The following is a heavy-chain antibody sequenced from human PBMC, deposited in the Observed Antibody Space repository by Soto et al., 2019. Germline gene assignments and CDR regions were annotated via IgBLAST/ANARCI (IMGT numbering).Heavy chain of an antibody. D-gene: IGHD3-9*01. J-gene: IGHJ4*02. V-gene: IGHV3-9*01. CDR2: ISWNSGSI. Sequence: EVQLVGSGGGLVQPGRSLRLSCAASGFTFDDYAMHWVRQGPGKGLEWVSGISWNSGSIGYADSVNGRFTISRDNAKNSLYLQMNSLRAEDTALYYCAKDIAHYDILTGYSKGTYFDYWGQGTLVTVSS. CDR1: GFTFDDYA. CDR3: AKDIAHYDILTGYSKGTYFDY.